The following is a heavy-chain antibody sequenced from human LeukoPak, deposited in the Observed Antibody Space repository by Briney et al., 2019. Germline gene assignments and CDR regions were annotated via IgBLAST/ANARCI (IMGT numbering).Heavy chain of an antibody. D-gene: IGHD6-13*01. CDR2: IYWDDDK. CDR1: GFSLSTSGVG. CDR3: AHGTQRIAALGNWFDP. V-gene: IGHV2-5*02. Sequence: SGPTLVNPTQTLTLTCAFSGFSLSTSGVGVGWIRQPPGKALEWLALIYWDDDKRYSPSLKSRLTITKDTSKNQVVLTMTNMDPVDTATYYCAHGTQRIAALGNWFDPWGQGTLVTVSS. J-gene: IGHJ5*02.